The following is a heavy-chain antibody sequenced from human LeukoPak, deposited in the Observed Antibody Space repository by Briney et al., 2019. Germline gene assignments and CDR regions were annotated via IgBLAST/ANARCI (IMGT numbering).Heavy chain of an antibody. J-gene: IGHJ4*02. CDR2: ISYDGSNK. CDR1: GFTFSSYG. D-gene: IGHD3-9*01. Sequence: GGSLRLSCAASGFTFSSYGMHWVRQAPGKGLEWVAVISYDGSNKYYADSVKGRFTISRDNSKNTLYLQMNSLRAEDTAVYYCARENGDYDILTGYRTYYFDYWGQGTLVTVSS. V-gene: IGHV3-30*03. CDR3: ARENGDYDILTGYRTYYFDY.